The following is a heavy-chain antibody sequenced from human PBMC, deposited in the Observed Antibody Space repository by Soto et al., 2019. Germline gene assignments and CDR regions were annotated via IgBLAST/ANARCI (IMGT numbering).Heavy chain of an antibody. J-gene: IGHJ4*02. Sequence: SETLSLTCTVSGGSISSYDWSWIRQPPGKGLEWIGYIYYSGSTDYDPSLKSRVTISVDTSKNQFSLKLSSVTAADTAVYYCARRWGTYFDFWGQGTLVTSPQ. CDR3: ARRWGTYFDF. V-gene: IGHV4-59*01. CDR1: GGSISSYD. D-gene: IGHD7-27*01. CDR2: IYYSGST.